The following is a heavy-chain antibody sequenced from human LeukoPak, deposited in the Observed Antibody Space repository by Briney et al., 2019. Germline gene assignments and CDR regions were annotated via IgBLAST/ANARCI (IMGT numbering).Heavy chain of an antibody. V-gene: IGHV4-31*03. Sequence: PSETLSLTCTVSGGSISSGGYYWSWIRQHPGTGLEWIGYIYYSGSTYYNPSLKSRVTISVDTSKNQFSLKLSSVTAADTAVYYCARDRGGDGDYVMDYWGQGTLVTVSS. CDR2: IYYSGST. J-gene: IGHJ4*02. CDR1: GGSISSGGYY. CDR3: ARDRGGDGDYVMDY. D-gene: IGHD4-17*01.